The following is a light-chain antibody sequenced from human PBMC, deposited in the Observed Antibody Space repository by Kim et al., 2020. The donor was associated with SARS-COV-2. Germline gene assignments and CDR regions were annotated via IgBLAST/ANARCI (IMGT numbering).Light chain of an antibody. CDR2: YDS. V-gene: IGLV3-21*04. CDR3: QVWDRSSDNWV. CDR1: SIGSNS. Sequence: PRKTARITGGGGSIGSNSVHWYRQKPGQAPVLVMYYDSDRPSGIPERFSAAKSGSTATLTISRVEAGDEADYYCQVWDRSSDNWVFGGGTQLTVL. J-gene: IGLJ3*02.